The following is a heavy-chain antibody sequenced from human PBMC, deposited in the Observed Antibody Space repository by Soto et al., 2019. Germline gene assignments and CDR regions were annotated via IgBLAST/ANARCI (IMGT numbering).Heavy chain of an antibody. CDR3: ASGAGTYAY. CDR2: ISSSSSYI. J-gene: IGHJ4*02. CDR1: GFTFSSYS. V-gene: IGHV3-21*01. Sequence: EVQLVESGGGLVKPGGPLRLSCAASGFTFSSYSMNWVHQAPGKGLEWVSSISSSSSYIYYADSVKGRFTISRDNAKNSLYLQMNSLRAEDTAVYYCASGAGTYAYWGQGTLVTVSS. D-gene: IGHD1-1*01.